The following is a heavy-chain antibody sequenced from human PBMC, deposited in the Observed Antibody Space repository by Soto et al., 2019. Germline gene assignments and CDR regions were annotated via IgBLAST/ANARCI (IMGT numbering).Heavy chain of an antibody. CDR1: GFTFSDYY. Sequence: GGSLRLSCAASGFTFSDYYMSWIRQAPGKGLEWVSYISSSGSTIYYADSVKGRFTISRDNAKNSLYLQMNSLRAEDTAVYYCARDQADYYGSGSYYPQFDYWGQGTLVTVSS. V-gene: IGHV3-11*01. CDR2: ISSSGSTI. CDR3: ARDQADYYGSGSYYPQFDY. J-gene: IGHJ4*02. D-gene: IGHD3-10*01.